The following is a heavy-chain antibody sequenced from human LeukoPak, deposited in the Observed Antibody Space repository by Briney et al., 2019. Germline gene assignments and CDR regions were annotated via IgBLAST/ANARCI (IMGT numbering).Heavy chain of an antibody. CDR3: ARGVTLYSGSPRGAFDI. J-gene: IGHJ3*02. CDR2: ISPRGDIT. Sequence: GGSLRLSCAASGFTFSDHGMNWVRQAPGKGLEWVSGISPRGDITYYADSVKGRFTISRDNAKNSLYLQMNSLRAEDTAVYYCARGVTLYSGSPRGAFDIWGQGTMVTVSS. D-gene: IGHD1-26*01. V-gene: IGHV3-48*01. CDR1: GFTFSDHG.